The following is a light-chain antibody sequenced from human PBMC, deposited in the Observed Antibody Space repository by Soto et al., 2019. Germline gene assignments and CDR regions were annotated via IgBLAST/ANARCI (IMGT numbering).Light chain of an antibody. J-gene: IGKJ1*01. CDR2: DAS. V-gene: IGKV1-33*01. Sequence: DIQMTQSPSSLPASVGDRVTITCQASQDISNYLNWYQQKPGKAPKLLIYDASNLETGVPSRFSGGGSGTDFTLTISSLQPEDFATYYCLQHNTYPWTFGQGTKV. CDR3: LQHNTYPWT. CDR1: QDISNY.